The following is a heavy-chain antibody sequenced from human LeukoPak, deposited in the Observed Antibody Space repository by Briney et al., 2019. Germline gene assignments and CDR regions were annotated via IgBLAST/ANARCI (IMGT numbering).Heavy chain of an antibody. CDR1: GFTFSSYS. CDR2: ISSSSSYI. V-gene: IGHV3-21*01. CDR3: SRMGHYGDQN. D-gene: IGHD4-17*01. Sequence: PGGSLRLSCAASGFTFSSYSMNWVRQAPGQGLEWVSSISSSSSYIYYAESVKGRFTISRDNAKSSLYLQMNRLRAEDTAVYYCSRMGHYGDQNWGEGNLVTVSS. J-gene: IGHJ4*02.